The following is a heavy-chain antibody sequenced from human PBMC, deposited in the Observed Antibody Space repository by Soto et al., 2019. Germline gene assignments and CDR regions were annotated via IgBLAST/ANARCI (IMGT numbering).Heavy chain of an antibody. D-gene: IGHD3-10*01. CDR3: SRHYGSGNNYLWYVDL. J-gene: IGHJ2*01. V-gene: IGHV2-5*02. Sequence: QITLKESGPTLVKPTQTLTLTCTLSGFSLSSSGVGVGWIRQPPGKALEWLALIYWDDDKRYSPSMKSRLTIPKDTSKNQVVLTMTNMDPVDTATYYCSRHYGSGNNYLWYVDLWGRGTLVTVSS. CDR2: IYWDDDK. CDR1: GFSLSSSGVG.